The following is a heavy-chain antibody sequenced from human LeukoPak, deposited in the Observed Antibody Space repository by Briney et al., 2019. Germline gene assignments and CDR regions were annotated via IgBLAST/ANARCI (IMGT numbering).Heavy chain of an antibody. CDR2: IYPGDSNT. V-gene: IGHV5-51*01. CDR3: VRVLWTWALNYYYGMDV. CDR1: GYIFTDYW. J-gene: IGHJ6*02. D-gene: IGHD2-21*01. Sequence: GEALKTSCKGSGYIFTDYWIGRVRQVPGKGLEWMGIIYPGDSNTRYSPSFQGQVTISADKSISTAYLQWSSLKASDTAMYYCVRVLWTWALNYYYGMDVWGQGTTVTVSS.